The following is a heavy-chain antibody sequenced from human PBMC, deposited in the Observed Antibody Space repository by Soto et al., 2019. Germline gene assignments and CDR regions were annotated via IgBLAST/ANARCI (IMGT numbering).Heavy chain of an antibody. CDR2: IACNSDII. J-gene: IGHJ6*02. V-gene: IGHV3-9*01. Sequence: EVQLVESGGGLVQPGRSLRLSCAASGFRFEDYAMHWVRQAAGKGLEWVSGIACNSDIIGYADSVKGRFTISRDNGKNSLYLQMNSLRPEDTALYYCAKDHYGSAIYGMDVWGQGTTATVSS. CDR1: GFRFEDYA. CDR3: AKDHYGSAIYGMDV. D-gene: IGHD3-10*01.